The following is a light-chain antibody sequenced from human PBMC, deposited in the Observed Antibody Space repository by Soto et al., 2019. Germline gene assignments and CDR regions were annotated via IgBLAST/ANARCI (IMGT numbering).Light chain of an antibody. CDR2: EVS. Sequence: QSVLTQPASVSGSPVQSITISCTGTSSDVGTYNYVSWYQQHPGKAPKVMIYEVSNRPSGVSNRFSGSKSDNTASLTISGLQVEDEADYYCSSYTSSSTYVFGTGTKVTVL. V-gene: IGLV2-14*01. CDR1: SSDVGTYNY. CDR3: SSYTSSSTYV. J-gene: IGLJ1*01.